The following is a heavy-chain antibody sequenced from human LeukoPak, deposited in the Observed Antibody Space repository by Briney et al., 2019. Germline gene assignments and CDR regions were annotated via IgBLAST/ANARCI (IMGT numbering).Heavy chain of an antibody. V-gene: IGHV3-48*04. D-gene: IGHD2-15*01. J-gene: IGHJ4*02. Sequence: GGSLRLSCAASGFTFSSYSMNWVRQAPGKGLEWVSYISSSSNTIYYADSVKGRFTISRDNAKNSLYLQMNSLRAEDTAVYYCARSPPLLGYCSGGSCSGPVDYWGQGTLVTVSS. CDR3: ARSPPLLGYCSGGSCSGPVDY. CDR2: ISSSSNTI. CDR1: GFTFSSYS.